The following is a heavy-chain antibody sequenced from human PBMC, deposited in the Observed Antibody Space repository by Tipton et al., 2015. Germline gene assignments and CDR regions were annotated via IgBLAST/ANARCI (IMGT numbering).Heavy chain of an antibody. CDR3: ARAPXFSSYLALTMDV. V-gene: IGHV4-59*01. CDR1: GGSISSYY. CDR2: INRRGST. J-gene: IGHJ6*02. Sequence: TLSLTCTVSGGSISSYYWSWIRQSPGTGLEWIGEINRRGSTNYNPSLKSRVTISVDTSRNQFSLKLSSVTTADTAVYYCARAPXFSSYLALTMDVWGQGTPVTVSS. D-gene: IGHD2/OR15-2a*01.